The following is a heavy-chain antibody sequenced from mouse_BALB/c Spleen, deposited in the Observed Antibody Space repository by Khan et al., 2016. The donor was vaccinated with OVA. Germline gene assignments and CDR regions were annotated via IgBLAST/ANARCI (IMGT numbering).Heavy chain of an antibody. J-gene: IGHJ4*01. V-gene: IGHV2-6-2*01. CDR1: GFSLTSYA. Sequence: QVQLQQSGPDLVAPSQSLSITCTASGFSLTSYAIHWVRQPPGKGLEWLVVIWSDGRTTYNSALKSRLSISKDNSKSQVFLKIDSLQTDDTAMYYCARHQFPLSMDSWGQGTSVTVSS. CDR2: IWSDGRT. CDR3: ARHQFPLSMDS.